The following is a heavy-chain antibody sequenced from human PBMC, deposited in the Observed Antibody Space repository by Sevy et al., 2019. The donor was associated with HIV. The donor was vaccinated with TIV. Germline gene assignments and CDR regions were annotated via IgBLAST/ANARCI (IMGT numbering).Heavy chain of an antibody. D-gene: IGHD6-19*01. Sequence: GGSLRLSCAASGFIFRKYWMTWVRQAPGKGLEWVANIKEDGSEKNYVDSVKGRFTVARDNAKNSMYLQMNSLRAEDTAIYYCARDSDWKPVDYWGQGTLVTVSS. V-gene: IGHV3-7*03. CDR2: IKEDGSEK. CDR3: ARDSDWKPVDY. CDR1: GFIFRKYW. J-gene: IGHJ4*02.